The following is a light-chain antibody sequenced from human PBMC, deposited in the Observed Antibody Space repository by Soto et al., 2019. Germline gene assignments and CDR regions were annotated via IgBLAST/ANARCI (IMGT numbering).Light chain of an antibody. J-gene: IGLJ2*01. CDR2: GVS. Sequence: QSALTQPASVSGSPGQSITISCTGTSSDIGAYNYVSWYQHHPGKAPKLMIYGVSDRPSGVSNRFSGSKSGHTASLTISGLQTDDEPDYYCSSYTRSSTLLFGGGTKLTVL. CDR3: SSYTRSSTLL. CDR1: SSDIGAYNY. V-gene: IGLV2-14*03.